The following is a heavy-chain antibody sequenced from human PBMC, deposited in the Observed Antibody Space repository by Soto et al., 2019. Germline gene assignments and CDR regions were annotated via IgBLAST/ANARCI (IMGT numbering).Heavy chain of an antibody. CDR3: TRDASRDSSARGWFDP. Sequence: PGGSLRLSCSASVFTFRSFTMNWFRQAPGKGLEWVSTISSNSAYIYYTDALRGRFTISRDNAKNSLHLQMNSLRAEDTAVYYCTRDASRDSSARGWFDPWGPGTLVTVS. J-gene: IGHJ5*02. V-gene: IGHV3-21*01. D-gene: IGHD6-13*01. CDR1: VFTFRSFT. CDR2: ISSNSAYI.